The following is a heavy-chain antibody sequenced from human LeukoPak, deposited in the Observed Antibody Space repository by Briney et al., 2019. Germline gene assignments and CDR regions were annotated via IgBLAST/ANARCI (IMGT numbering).Heavy chain of an antibody. V-gene: IGHV1-69*13. J-gene: IGHJ4*02. Sequence: VASVKVSCKASGYTFTSYSFSWVRQAPGQGLEWMGGIIPIFGTANYAQKFQGSVTITADESTSTAYMELSSLRSEDTAVYYCARGALYDSSGYYYVYWGQGTLVTVSS. D-gene: IGHD3-22*01. CDR3: ARGALYDSSGYYYVY. CDR2: IIPIFGTA. CDR1: GYTFTSYS.